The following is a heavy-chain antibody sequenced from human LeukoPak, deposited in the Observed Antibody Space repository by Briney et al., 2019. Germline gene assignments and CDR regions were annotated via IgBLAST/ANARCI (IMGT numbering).Heavy chain of an antibody. V-gene: IGHV4-34*01. CDR3: ARGFPVYYYGSGSYTILYNWFDP. D-gene: IGHD3-10*01. Sequence: SETLSLTCAVYGGSFSGYYWSWVRQPPGKGLEWIGEINHSGSTNYNPSLKSRVTISVDTSKNQFSLKLSSVTAADTAVYYCARGFPVYYYGSGSYTILYNWFDPWGQGTLVTVSS. J-gene: IGHJ5*02. CDR1: GGSFSGYY. CDR2: INHSGST.